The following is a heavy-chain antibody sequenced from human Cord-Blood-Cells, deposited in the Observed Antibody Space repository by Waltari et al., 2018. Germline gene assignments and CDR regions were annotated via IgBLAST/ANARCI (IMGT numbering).Heavy chain of an antibody. CDR3: ARPYSSSWYYFDY. V-gene: IGHV4-39*01. CDR2: IYYSGST. J-gene: IGHJ4*02. D-gene: IGHD6-13*01. Sequence: QLQLQESGPGLVKPSETLSLTCTVSGGSISSSSYYWGWIRQPPGKGLEWIGGIYYSGSTYYTPSLKSRVTISVDTSKNQFSLKLSSVTAADTAVYYCARPYSSSWYYFDYWGQGTLVTVSS. CDR1: GGSISSSSYY.